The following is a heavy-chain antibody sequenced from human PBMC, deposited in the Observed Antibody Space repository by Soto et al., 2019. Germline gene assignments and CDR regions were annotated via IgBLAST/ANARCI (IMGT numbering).Heavy chain of an antibody. Sequence: SVKVSCKASGGTFSSYAISWVRQAPGQGLEWMGGIIPIFGTANYAQKFQGRATITADESTSTAYMELSSLRSEDTAVYYCARNTPYDRIAAAPFDYWGQGTLVTVSS. D-gene: IGHD6-13*01. CDR1: GGTFSSYA. CDR2: IIPIFGTA. V-gene: IGHV1-69*13. CDR3: ARNTPYDRIAAAPFDY. J-gene: IGHJ4*02.